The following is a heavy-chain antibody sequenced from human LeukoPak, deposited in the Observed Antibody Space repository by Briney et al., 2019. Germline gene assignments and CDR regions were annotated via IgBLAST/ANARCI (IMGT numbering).Heavy chain of an antibody. CDR2: IYQSGST. J-gene: IGHJ4*02. Sequence: PSETLSLTCAVYGGSFSGYYWGWIRQPPGKGLEWIGNIYQSGSTYYNPSLKSRVTISVDTSKNQFSLSLSSVTAADTAVYYCARNSGYRVVATGPPDYWGQGTLVTVSS. CDR3: ARNSGYRVVATGPPDY. CDR1: GGSFSGYY. D-gene: IGHD1-1*01. V-gene: IGHV4-34*01.